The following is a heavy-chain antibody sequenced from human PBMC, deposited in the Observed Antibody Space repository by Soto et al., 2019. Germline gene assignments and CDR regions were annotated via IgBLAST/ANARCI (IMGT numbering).Heavy chain of an antibody. CDR3: ARTEKYYTQSTGWANRFDV. V-gene: IGHV3-23*01. J-gene: IGHJ4*02. D-gene: IGHD2-8*02. CDR2: ITGAGDT. Sequence: EVQLLESGGGLVQPGGSLRLLCAASGFTFRNYAMTWVRQAPGKGLEWVSTITGAGDTYFADTVKGRFTLSRDISKSTLFLQKDKLRVEYTAVYYWARTEKYYTQSTGWANRFDVWGQGTLGTV. CDR1: GFTFRNYA.